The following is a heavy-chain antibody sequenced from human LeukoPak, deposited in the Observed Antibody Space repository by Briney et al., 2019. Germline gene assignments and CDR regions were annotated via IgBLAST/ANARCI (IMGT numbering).Heavy chain of an antibody. CDR1: GVTFSNLW. CDR3: TRDRGYNSVDY. D-gene: IGHD1-1*01. CDR2: INPDGSVK. J-gene: IGHJ4*02. V-gene: IGHV3-7*01. Sequence: PGGSLRLSCAASGVTFSNLWMTWVRQAPGQGLEWVANINPDGSVKNYVDSMKGRFTISRDNAKNSLYLQMNSLRAEDTAVYYCTRDRGYNSVDYWGQGTLVTVSS.